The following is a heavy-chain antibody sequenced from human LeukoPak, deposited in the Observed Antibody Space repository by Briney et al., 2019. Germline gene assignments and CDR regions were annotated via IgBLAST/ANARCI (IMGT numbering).Heavy chain of an antibody. V-gene: IGHV4-4*07. J-gene: IGHJ2*01. CDR3: ARDNGGDYWYSDI. Sequence: PSETLSLTWTVSGASISTYYWSWIRQPAGKGLEWIGRMYTSGSTNYNPSLKSRVTMSVDTSKNQLSLKLSSVTAADTAVYFCARDNGGDYWYSDIWGRGTLVTVSS. CDR2: MYTSGST. D-gene: IGHD2-21*01. CDR1: GASISTYY.